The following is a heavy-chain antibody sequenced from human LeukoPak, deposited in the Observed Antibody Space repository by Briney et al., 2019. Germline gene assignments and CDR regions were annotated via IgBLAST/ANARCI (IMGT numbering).Heavy chain of an antibody. Sequence: SETLSLTCTVSGGSISSYYWSWIRQPPGKGLEWIGYIYYSGSTNYNPSLKSRVTISVDTSKNQFSLKLGSVTAADTAVYYCARGGSDFWSGYYTDYYYYYMDVWGKGTTVTVSS. D-gene: IGHD3-3*01. CDR2: IYYSGST. CDR1: GGSISSYY. J-gene: IGHJ6*03. V-gene: IGHV4-59*01. CDR3: ARGGSDFWSGYYTDYYYYYMDV.